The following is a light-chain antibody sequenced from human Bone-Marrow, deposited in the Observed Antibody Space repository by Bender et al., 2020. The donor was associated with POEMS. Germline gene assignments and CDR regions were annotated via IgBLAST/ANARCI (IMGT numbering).Light chain of an antibody. V-gene: IGLV1-44*01. CDR2: GNT. Sequence: QSVLTQPPSVSGTPGQRVTISCSGSGSNIGGYPVNWYQQLPGTAPRLLIYGNTNRPSGVPDRFSGSKSGTSASLVITGLQAEDEADYCCCSFAGYYTLIFGGGTKLTVL. CDR1: GSNIGGYP. J-gene: IGLJ2*01. CDR3: CSFAGYYTLI.